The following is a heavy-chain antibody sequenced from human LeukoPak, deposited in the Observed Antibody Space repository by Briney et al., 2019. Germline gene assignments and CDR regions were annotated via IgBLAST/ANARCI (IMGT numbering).Heavy chain of an antibody. V-gene: IGHV1-2*02. CDR3: ARVLLRNPLITLIAPPTFDY. J-gene: IGHJ4*02. Sequence: ASVKVSCKASGYTFTGYYMHWVRQAPGQGLEWMGWINPNSGGTNYAQKFQGRVTMTRDTSISTAYMELSRLRSDDTAVYYCARVLLRNPLITLIAPPTFDYWGQGTLVTVSS. D-gene: IGHD3-22*01. CDR2: INPNSGGT. CDR1: GYTFTGYY.